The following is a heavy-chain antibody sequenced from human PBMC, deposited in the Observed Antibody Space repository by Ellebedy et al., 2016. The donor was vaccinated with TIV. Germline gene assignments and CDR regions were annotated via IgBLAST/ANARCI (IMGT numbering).Heavy chain of an antibody. CDR1: GFSFSDYY. Sequence: PGGSLRLSCAAPGFSFSDYYMSWIRQVPGTGLEWLSYISRSGSDTNYADSVQGRFTISRDNAKTSLYLEMNSLKVEDTAVYYCARGQAVAGSHFDYWGQGTLVTVSS. V-gene: IGHV3-11*06. D-gene: IGHD6-19*01. CDR3: ARGQAVAGSHFDY. J-gene: IGHJ4*02. CDR2: ISRSGSDT.